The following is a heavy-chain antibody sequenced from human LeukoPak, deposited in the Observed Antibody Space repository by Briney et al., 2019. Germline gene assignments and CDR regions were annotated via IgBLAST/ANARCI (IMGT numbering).Heavy chain of an antibody. D-gene: IGHD3-22*01. CDR2: VSSDGSNK. CDR1: GFTFSSYA. V-gene: IGHV3-30*09. CDR3: ARALPITMIVVVYPGGMDV. Sequence: GGSLRLSCAASGFTFSSYAMHWVRQAPGRGLEWVAVVSSDGSNKYYADSVKGRFATSRDNSKNTLYLQMNSLRAEDTAVYYCARALPITMIVVVYPGGMDVCGQGTTVTVSS. J-gene: IGHJ6*02.